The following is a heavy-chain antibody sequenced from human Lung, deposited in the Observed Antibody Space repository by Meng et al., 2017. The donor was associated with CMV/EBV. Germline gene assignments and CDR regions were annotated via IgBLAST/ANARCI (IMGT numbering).Heavy chain of an antibody. V-gene: IGHV3-30-3*01. Sequence: GESLKISCAASGFTFSSYAMHWVRQAPGKGLEWVAVISYDGSNKYYADSVKGRFTISRDNSENTLYLQMNSLRAEDTAVYYCARDWNVVVPAATYYYYGMDVWRQGXTVTVSS. CDR1: GFTFSSYA. D-gene: IGHD2-2*01. J-gene: IGHJ6*02. CDR3: ARDWNVVVPAATYYYYGMDV. CDR2: ISYDGSNK.